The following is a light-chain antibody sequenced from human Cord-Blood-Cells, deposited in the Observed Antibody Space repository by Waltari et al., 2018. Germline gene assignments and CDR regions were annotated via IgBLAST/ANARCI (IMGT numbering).Light chain of an antibody. CDR3: QSYDSSNHVV. CDR2: EDN. CDR1: GGRIAKHS. Sequence: NFMLTQPHYVSESTGKTVTISGTGSGGRIAKHSVHGHQQRPGSAPTTVTYEDNQRPSGGPDRFSGSSDSSSNSASLTISGLKTEDEADYYCQSYDSSNHVVFGGGTKLTVL. V-gene: IGLV6-57*02. J-gene: IGLJ2*01.